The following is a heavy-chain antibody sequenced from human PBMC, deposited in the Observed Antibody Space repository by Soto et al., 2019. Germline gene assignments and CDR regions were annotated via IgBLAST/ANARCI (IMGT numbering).Heavy chain of an antibody. V-gene: IGHV3-30*14. Sequence: GGSLRLSCEASGFLFSTSTLNWVRRAPGKGLEWVAEISSRGTDIYYADSVKGRFTISRDNSKNTLYLLLDRVKSDDTAVYFCATLGRADYPPLAAWGQGTLVTVSS. CDR3: ATLGRADYPPLAA. D-gene: IGHD4-17*01. CDR2: ISSRGTDI. CDR1: GFLFSTST. J-gene: IGHJ5*02.